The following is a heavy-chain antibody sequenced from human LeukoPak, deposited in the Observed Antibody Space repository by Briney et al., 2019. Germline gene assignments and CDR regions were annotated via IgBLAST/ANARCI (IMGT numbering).Heavy chain of an antibody. J-gene: IGHJ4*02. V-gene: IGHV1-69*04. Sequence: AASVKVSCKASGGTFSSYAISWVRQAPGQGLGWMGRIIPILGIANYAQKFQGRVTITADKYTSTAYMELSSLRSEDTAVYYCARTISMVRGVISREYYFDYWGQGTLVTVSS. D-gene: IGHD3-10*01. CDR1: GGTFSSYA. CDR3: ARTISMVRGVISREYYFDY. CDR2: IIPILGIA.